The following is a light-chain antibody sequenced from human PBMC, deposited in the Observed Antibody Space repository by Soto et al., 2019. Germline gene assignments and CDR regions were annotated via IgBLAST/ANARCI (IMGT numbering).Light chain of an antibody. V-gene: IGKV3-15*01. CDR3: HQYNNWPSWT. Sequence: EIVMTQSPATLSVSPGERATLSCRASQSVGSDLAWYQQKPGQAPRLVIYAVSTRATGVPDRFSGSGSGTEFTLTISNLQPEDVAVYYCHQYNNWPSWTFGQGTKVDIK. CDR1: QSVGSD. J-gene: IGKJ1*01. CDR2: AVS.